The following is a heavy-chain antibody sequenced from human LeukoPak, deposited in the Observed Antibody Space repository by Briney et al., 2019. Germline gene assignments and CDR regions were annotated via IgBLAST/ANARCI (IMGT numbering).Heavy chain of an antibody. D-gene: IGHD6-19*01. J-gene: IGHJ4*02. Sequence: GGSLRLSCAAPGLTFSSYAMNWVRQAPGKGLEWVSAISGSGGSTYYADSVKGRFTISRDNSKNTLYLQMNSLRAEDTAVYYCAKDSRRVAGTSDYWGQGTLVTVSS. V-gene: IGHV3-23*01. CDR1: GLTFSSYA. CDR2: ISGSGGST. CDR3: AKDSRRVAGTSDY.